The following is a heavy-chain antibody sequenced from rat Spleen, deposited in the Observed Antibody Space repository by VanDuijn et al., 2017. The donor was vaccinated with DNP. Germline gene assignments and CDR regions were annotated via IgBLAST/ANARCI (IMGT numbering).Heavy chain of an antibody. J-gene: IGHJ3*01. D-gene: IGHD1-11*01. Sequence: EVQLVESGGGLVQPGRSLKLSCAASGFTFNDYYMAWVRQAPTKGLEWVASISYEGGGTYYRDSVKGRFTISRDNTKSSLYLQMDSLRSEDTATYYCTTLDGGGFAYWGQGTLVTVSS. V-gene: IGHV5-20*01. CDR1: GFTFNDYY. CDR3: TTLDGGGFAY. CDR2: ISYEGGGT.